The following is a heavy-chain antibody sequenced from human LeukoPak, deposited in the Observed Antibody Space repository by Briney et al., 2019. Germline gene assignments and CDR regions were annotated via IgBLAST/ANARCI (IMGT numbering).Heavy chain of an antibody. CDR2: INHSGST. V-gene: IGHV4-34*01. J-gene: IGHJ6*02. D-gene: IGHD1-1*01. CDR3: ARSPPIKRIHEDGMDV. Sequence: SETLSLTCAVYGGSFSGYYWSWLRQPPGKGLEWIGEINHSGSTNYNPSLKSRVTISVDTSKNQFSLKLSSVTAADTAVYYCARSPPIKRIHEDGMDVWGQGTTVTVSS. CDR1: GGSFSGYY.